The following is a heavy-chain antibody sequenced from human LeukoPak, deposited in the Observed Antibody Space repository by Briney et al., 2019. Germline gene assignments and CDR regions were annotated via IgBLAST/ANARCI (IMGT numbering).Heavy chain of an antibody. V-gene: IGHV4-59*01. Sequence: SETLSLTCTVSGGSISSFYWTWIRQPPGKGLEWIGYIYYSGSTNYNPSLKSRVTISVDTSKNKFSLKLSSVTAADTAVYYCARGYCSGGSCYDAFDIWGQGTMVTVSS. J-gene: IGHJ3*02. CDR2: IYYSGST. D-gene: IGHD2-15*01. CDR3: ARGYCSGGSCYDAFDI. CDR1: GGSISSFY.